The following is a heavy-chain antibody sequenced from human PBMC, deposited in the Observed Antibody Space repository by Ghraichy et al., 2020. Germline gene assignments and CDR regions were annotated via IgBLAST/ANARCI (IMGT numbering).Heavy chain of an antibody. J-gene: IGHJ6*02. D-gene: IGHD2-2*01. CDR3: ARSRRGYQERLYYCYGLDV. CDR1: GGSFSGYY. CDR2: INHSGST. Sequence: SETLSLTCAVYGGSFSGYYWSWIRQPPGKGLEWIGEINHSGSTNYNPSLKSRVTISVDTSKNQFSLKLSSVTAADTAVYYCARSRRGYQERLYYCYGLDVWGQGTPVTVSS. V-gene: IGHV4-34*01.